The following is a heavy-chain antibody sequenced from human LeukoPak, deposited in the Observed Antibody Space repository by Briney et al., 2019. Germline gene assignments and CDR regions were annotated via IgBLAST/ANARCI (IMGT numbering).Heavy chain of an antibody. CDR2: ISYDGSNK. V-gene: IGHV3-30*18. D-gene: IGHD2-2*01. J-gene: IGHJ4*02. CDR3: AKGGGYCSSTSCSHDY. CDR1: GFTFSSYG. Sequence: GGSLRLSCAASGFTFSSYGMHWVRQAPGKGLEWVAVISYDGSNKYYADSVKGRFTISRDNSKNTLYLQMNSLRAEDTAVYYCAKGGGYCSSTSCSHDYWGQGTLVTVSS.